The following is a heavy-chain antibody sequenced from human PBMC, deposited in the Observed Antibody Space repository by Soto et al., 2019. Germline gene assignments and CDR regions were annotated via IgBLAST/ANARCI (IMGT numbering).Heavy chain of an antibody. D-gene: IGHD3-22*01. J-gene: IGHJ6*02. CDR1: GYTLTELS. CDR3: AKYVTGSSGYKAAYYYDGMDV. V-gene: IGHV1-24*01. CDR2: FDPEDGET. Sequence: GASVKVSCKVSGYTLTELSMHWVRPAPGKRLEWMGGFDPEDGETIYAQKFQGRVTMTEDTSTDTAYMELSSLRSEDTAVYYCAKYVTGSSGYKAAYYYDGMDVWGQGTTVSVSS.